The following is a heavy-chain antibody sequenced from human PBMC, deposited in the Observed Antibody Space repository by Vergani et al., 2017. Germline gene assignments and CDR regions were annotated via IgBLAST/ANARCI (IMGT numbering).Heavy chain of an antibody. Sequence: QVQLVESGGGLVKPGGSLRLSCAASGFTFSDYYMSWIRQAPGKGLEWVSYISSSGSTISYADSVKGRFTISRDNAKTSLYLQMNRLRAEDTAVYYGARYSSSWRGWFDPWGQGTLVTVSS. V-gene: IGHV3-11*04. CDR2: ISSSGSTI. CDR1: GFTFSDYY. CDR3: ARYSSSWRGWFDP. J-gene: IGHJ5*02. D-gene: IGHD6-13*01.